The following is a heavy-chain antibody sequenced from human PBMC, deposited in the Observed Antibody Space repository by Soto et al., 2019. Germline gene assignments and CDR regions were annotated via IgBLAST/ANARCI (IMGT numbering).Heavy chain of an antibody. V-gene: IGHV3-48*02. CDR1: GFTFDDYG. D-gene: IGHD5-18*01. J-gene: IGHJ4*02. CDR2: ISFSGNTI. Sequence: VSLRLSCAASGFTFDDYGMNWVRQAPGKRLEWVSFISFSGNTIYYADSVRGRFTISRDNAKSTLFLQMNSLRDDDTATYYCARRLDPLQYSDYWGRGTLVTVSS. CDR3: ARRLDPLQYSDY.